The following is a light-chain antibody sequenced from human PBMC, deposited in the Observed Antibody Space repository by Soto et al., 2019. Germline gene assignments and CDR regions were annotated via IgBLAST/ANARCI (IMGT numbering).Light chain of an antibody. CDR3: QQYVSLPIT. V-gene: IGKV3-20*01. CDR2: GAF. Sequence: EIVLTQSPGTLSLSPEERATLSCRASQSISSSYLALYQQKPGQAPRLLIYGAFSRATGIPDRFSGSGSGTDFTLTINRVAPEDFAVYYCQQYVSLPITFGQGTRLEIK. CDR1: QSISSSY. J-gene: IGKJ5*01.